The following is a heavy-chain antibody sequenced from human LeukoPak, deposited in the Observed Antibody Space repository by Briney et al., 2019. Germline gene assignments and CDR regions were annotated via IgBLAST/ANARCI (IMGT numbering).Heavy chain of an antibody. Sequence: SQTLSLTCAISGDSVSRNSAAWNWIRQSPSRGLEWLGRTYYRSKWYTDYAVSVSSRITINPDASKNQFSLQLNSATPEDTAVYYCASSSLRGSDAFDIWGQGTMVTVSS. CDR2: TYYRSKWYT. CDR3: ASSSLRGSDAFDI. V-gene: IGHV6-1*01. D-gene: IGHD3-16*01. CDR1: GDSVSRNSAA. J-gene: IGHJ3*02.